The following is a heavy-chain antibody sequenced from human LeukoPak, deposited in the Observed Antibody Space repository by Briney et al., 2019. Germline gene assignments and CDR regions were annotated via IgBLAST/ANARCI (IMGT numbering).Heavy chain of an antibody. CDR3: ARSFYDNSGPQLDY. CDR1: GYTFTSYG. Sequence: ASVKVSCKASGYTFTSYGISWVRQAPGQGLEWMGWISAYNGNTNYAQKLQGRVTMTTDTSTCTAYMELRSLRSDDTAVYYCARSFYDNSGPQLDYWGQGTLVTVSS. CDR2: ISAYNGNT. V-gene: IGHV1-18*01. D-gene: IGHD3-22*01. J-gene: IGHJ4*02.